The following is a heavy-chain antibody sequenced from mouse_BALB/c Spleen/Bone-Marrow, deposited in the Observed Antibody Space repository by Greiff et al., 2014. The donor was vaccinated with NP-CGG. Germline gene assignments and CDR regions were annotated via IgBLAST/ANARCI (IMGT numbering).Heavy chain of an antibody. Sequence: VQLKQSGAELVKPGASVKLSCTASGFNIKDTYMHWVKQRPEQGLEWIGRIDPANGNTKYDPKFQGKATITADTSSNTAYLQLSSLTFEDTAVYYCATYYYGSSWGFAYWGQGTLVTVSA. CDR2: IDPANGNT. J-gene: IGHJ3*01. D-gene: IGHD1-1*01. CDR3: ATYYYGSSWGFAY. V-gene: IGHV14-3*02. CDR1: GFNIKDTY.